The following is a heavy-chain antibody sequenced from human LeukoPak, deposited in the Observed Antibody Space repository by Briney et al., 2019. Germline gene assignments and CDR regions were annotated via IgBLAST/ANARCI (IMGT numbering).Heavy chain of an antibody. Sequence: ASMKVSCKASGYTFTGYYMHWVRQAPGQGLEWMGWINPNSGGTNYAEKFQGRVTMTRDTSISTAYMELSSLRSDDTAVYYCARGSYCSSTSCYKVGVDYWGQGTLVTVSS. V-gene: IGHV1-2*02. CDR1: GYTFTGYY. CDR2: INPNSGGT. J-gene: IGHJ4*02. CDR3: ARGSYCSSTSCYKVGVDY. D-gene: IGHD2-2*02.